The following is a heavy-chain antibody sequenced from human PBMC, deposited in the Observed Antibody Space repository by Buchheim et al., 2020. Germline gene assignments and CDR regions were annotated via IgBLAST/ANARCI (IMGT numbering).Heavy chain of an antibody. CDR3: ARGVSSRY. CDR1: GGPFSGYY. CDR2: IDQNGNI. D-gene: IGHD6-6*01. V-gene: IGHV4-34*02. J-gene: IGHJ4*01. Sequence: QVQLQQWGAGLLKPSETLSLTCAVYGGPFSGYYWSWIRQPPGKGLEWIGAIDQNGNINYNPSLKSRVTISGDASKNQFSLKLKSVTAADSAVYFCARGVSSRYWGQGTL.